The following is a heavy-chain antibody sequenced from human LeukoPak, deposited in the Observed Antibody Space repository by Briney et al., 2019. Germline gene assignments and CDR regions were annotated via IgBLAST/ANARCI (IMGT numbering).Heavy chain of an antibody. Sequence: SETLSLTCAVSGASISTYWWVWVRQAPGKGLEWIGEAHHGGTFNYNPSLESRVTISLDTSNNQFSLTLRSMIAADTAVYYCARDDVRNRGFNDYWGQGTLVTVSS. CDR3: ARDDVRNRGFNDY. D-gene: IGHD3-10*01. V-gene: IGHV4-59*12. CDR1: GASISTYW. CDR2: AHHGGTF. J-gene: IGHJ4*02.